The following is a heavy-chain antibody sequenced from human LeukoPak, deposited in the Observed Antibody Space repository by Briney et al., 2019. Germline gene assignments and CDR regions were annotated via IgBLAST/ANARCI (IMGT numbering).Heavy chain of an antibody. CDR3: IRDFGSVGATNAFDI. J-gene: IGHJ3*02. V-gene: IGHV3-74*01. Sequence: PGGSLRLSCVASGFSFSTYWMHWGRQAPGKGLEWVSRINGDGSSTSYADSVKGRFTISRDNAKNTVYLQMNSLRVEDTAVYYCIRDFGSVGATNAFDIWGQGTMVTVSS. CDR2: INGDGSST. CDR1: GFSFSTYW. D-gene: IGHD1-26*01.